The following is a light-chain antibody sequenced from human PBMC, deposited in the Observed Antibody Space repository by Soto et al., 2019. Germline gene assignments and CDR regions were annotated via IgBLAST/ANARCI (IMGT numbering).Light chain of an antibody. Sequence: QSVLAQPASVSGSPGQSITISCSGTSSDSGSYDHVAWYQQFPGKSPKLIIYAVSDRPSGVSDRFSGSKSGISASLTISGLQTDDEADYYCISCSHRQSYIFGTGTKVTVL. CDR2: AVS. V-gene: IGLV2-14*03. CDR1: SSDSGSYDH. J-gene: IGLJ1*01. CDR3: ISCSHRQSYI.